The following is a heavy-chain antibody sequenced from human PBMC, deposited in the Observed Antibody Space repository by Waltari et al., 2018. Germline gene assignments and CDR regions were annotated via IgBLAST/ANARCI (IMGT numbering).Heavy chain of an antibody. V-gene: IGHV3-30*01. CDR2: TSYDESNK. CDR1: GFTFSSHA. J-gene: IGHJ4*02. CDR3: ARDPELWPTAIDY. Sequence: QVQLVESGGGVVQPGRSLRLSCADSGFTFSSHALHWVRQTPGKGLEWVAVTSYDESNKFYADSVKGRFTISRDNAKNTLYLQMNSLRPEDTAVYYCARDPELWPTAIDYWGQGTLVTVSS. D-gene: IGHD6-19*01.